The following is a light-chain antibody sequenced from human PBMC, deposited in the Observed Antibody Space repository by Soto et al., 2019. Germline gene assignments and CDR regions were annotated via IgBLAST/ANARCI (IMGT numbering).Light chain of an antibody. V-gene: IGKV3-20*01. CDR1: QSVNSNY. CDR2: GAS. Sequence: EMVMTQSPATLSVSPGERATLSCRASQSVNSNYLAWYQQKPGQAPRLLIDGASRRATGIPDRFSGSGSATDFTLIISRLEPEDFAVYYCQQYGSSPITFGQGTRLEIK. J-gene: IGKJ5*01. CDR3: QQYGSSPIT.